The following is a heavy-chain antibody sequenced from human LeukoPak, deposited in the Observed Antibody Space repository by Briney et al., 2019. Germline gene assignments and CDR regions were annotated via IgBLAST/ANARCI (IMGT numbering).Heavy chain of an antibody. J-gene: IGHJ4*02. D-gene: IGHD3-10*01. CDR2: INPNSGGT. CDR1: GYSFTGYE. V-gene: IGHV1-2*06. Sequence: ASVKVSCKASGYSFTGYEMDWARQVPGQGLEWMGRINPNSGGTNYAQKFQGRVTMTRDTSISTVYMELSRLTSDDTAVYYCARDFMGSYEYWGQGTLVTVSS. CDR3: ARDFMGSYEY.